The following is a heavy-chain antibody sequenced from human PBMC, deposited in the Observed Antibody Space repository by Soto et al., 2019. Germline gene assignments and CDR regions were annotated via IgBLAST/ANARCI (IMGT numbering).Heavy chain of an antibody. CDR2: ISHSGST. J-gene: IGHJ6*02. CDR3: ASAYSSGWYGRTTWYYGMDV. V-gene: IGHV4-34*01. Sequence: SETLSLTCAVYGGSFSGYYWSWIRQPPGKGLEWIGEISHSGSTNYNPSLKSRVTISVDTSKNQFSLKLRSVTAADTAVYYCASAYSSGWYGRTTWYYGMDVWGQGTTVTVSS. D-gene: IGHD6-19*01. CDR1: GGSFSGYY.